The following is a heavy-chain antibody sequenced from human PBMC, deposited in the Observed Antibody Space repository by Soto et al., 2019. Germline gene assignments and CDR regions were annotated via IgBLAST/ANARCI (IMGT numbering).Heavy chain of an antibody. V-gene: IGHV3-7*04. D-gene: IGHD4-17*01. Sequence: EMPLVESGGGLVQPGGSLRLACLASGFTFNSHWMGWVRQSPGKGLEWVANIDRDGRDTYYVDSVTGRFPLSRDNAKNSVFLQMNSLRVEDTAMYYCARHGYFTFDYWGLGTLVTVSS. J-gene: IGHJ4*02. CDR3: ARHGYFTFDY. CDR2: IDRDGRDT. CDR1: GFTFNSHW.